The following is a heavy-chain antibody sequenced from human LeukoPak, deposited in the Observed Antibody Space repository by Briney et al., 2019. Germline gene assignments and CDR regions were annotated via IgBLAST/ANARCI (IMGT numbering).Heavy chain of an antibody. D-gene: IGHD3-10*01. J-gene: IGHJ4*02. CDR3: ATWRSGSGSCHGGYYFDY. Sequence: ASVKVSCKVSGYTLTELSMHWVRQAPGKGLEWMGGFDPEDGETIYAQKFQGRVTMTEDTSTDTAYMELSSLRSEDTAVYYCATWRSGSGSCHGGYYFDYWGQGTLVTVSS. CDR1: GYTLTELS. V-gene: IGHV1-24*01. CDR2: FDPEDGET.